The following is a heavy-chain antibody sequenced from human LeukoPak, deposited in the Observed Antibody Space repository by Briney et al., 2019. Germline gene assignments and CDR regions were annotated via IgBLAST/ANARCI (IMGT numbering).Heavy chain of an antibody. CDR3: AKNLATVNYYYYYGMDV. D-gene: IGHD1-26*01. Sequence: GGSLRLSCAASGFTFDDYAMHWVRQAPGKGLEWVSGISWNSGSIGYADSVKGRFTISRDNSKSSLYLQMNSLRTEDTALYYCAKNLATVNYYYYYGMDVWGQGTTVTVSS. J-gene: IGHJ6*02. CDR1: GFTFDDYA. V-gene: IGHV3-9*01. CDR2: ISWNSGSI.